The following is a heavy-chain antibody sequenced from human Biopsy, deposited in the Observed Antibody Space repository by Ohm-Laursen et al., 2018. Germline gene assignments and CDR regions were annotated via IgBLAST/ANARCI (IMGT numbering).Heavy chain of an antibody. D-gene: IGHD2-15*01. CDR1: GYTFTGQY. CDR2: INPHSGTT. V-gene: IGHV1-2*02. J-gene: IGHJ1*01. Sequence: ASVKVSCKASGYTFTGQYLHWVRQVPGQGLEWMGWINPHSGTTKYAQDFQGRVTMTRDTSITTAYMELRRLRSDDTAVYYCAKGQDLRGGAEYFQHWGQGALVTVSS. CDR3: AKGQDLRGGAEYFQH.